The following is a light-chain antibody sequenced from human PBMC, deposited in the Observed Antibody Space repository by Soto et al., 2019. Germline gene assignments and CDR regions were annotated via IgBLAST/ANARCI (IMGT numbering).Light chain of an antibody. Sequence: EIVLTQSPGTLSLSPGERATLSCRASQSVSSNFLAWYQQKPGQAPRLLIYGASKRATGIPDRFSGSGSGTDFTLTISRLEPEDFAVYYCQQYNNWPGTFGQGTKVDIK. J-gene: IGKJ1*01. CDR1: QSVSSNF. CDR3: QQYNNWPGT. V-gene: IGKV3-20*01. CDR2: GAS.